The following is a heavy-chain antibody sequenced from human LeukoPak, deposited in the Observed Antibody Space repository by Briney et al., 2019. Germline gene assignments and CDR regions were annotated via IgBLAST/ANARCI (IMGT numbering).Heavy chain of an antibody. Sequence: KSSETLSLTCTVSGGSISSYYWSWIRQPAGKGLEWIGRIYTSGSTNYNPSLKSRVTISVDKSKNQFSLKLSSVTAADTAVYYCARDHGGWYFSWFDPWGQGTLVTVSS. V-gene: IGHV4-4*07. D-gene: IGHD6-19*01. J-gene: IGHJ5*02. CDR1: GGSISSYY. CDR3: ARDHGGWYFSWFDP. CDR2: IYTSGST.